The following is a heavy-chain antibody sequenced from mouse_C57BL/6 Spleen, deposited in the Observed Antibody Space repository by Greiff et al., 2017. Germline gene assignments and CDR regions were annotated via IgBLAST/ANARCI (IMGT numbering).Heavy chain of an antibody. CDR1: GYAFSSYW. V-gene: IGHV1-80*01. Sequence: QVQLQQSGAELVKPGASVKISCKASGYAFSSYWMNWVKQRPGKGLEWIGQIYPGDGETNYNGKFKGKATLTADKSSSTAYMQLSSLTSEDSAVYFCARSYGSSWDFDYWGQGTTLTVSS. J-gene: IGHJ2*01. CDR3: ARSYGSSWDFDY. D-gene: IGHD1-1*01. CDR2: IYPGDGET.